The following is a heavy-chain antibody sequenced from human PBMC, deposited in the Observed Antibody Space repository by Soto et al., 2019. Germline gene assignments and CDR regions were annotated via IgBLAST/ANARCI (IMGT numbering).Heavy chain of an antibody. V-gene: IGHV4-39*01. Sequence: QLQLQESGPGLVKPSETLSLTCTVSGGSISSSSYYWGWIRQPPGKGLEWIGSIYYSGSTYYNPSRKSRVTISVDTSKNQFSLKLSSVTAADTAVYYCARLGYDFWSGYFGYYGMDVWGQGTTVTVSS. CDR2: IYYSGST. J-gene: IGHJ6*02. D-gene: IGHD3-3*01. CDR3: ARLGYDFWSGYFGYYGMDV. CDR1: GGSISSSSYY.